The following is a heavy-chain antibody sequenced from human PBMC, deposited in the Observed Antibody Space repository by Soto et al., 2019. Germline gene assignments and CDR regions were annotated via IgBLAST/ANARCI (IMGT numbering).Heavy chain of an antibody. CDR3: ASPDPDASVGY. CDR1: GGSMSSHY. CDR2: ISYSVST. Sequence: PSETLSLTCTVSGGSMSSHYWTWLRQPPGKGLEWIGYISYSVSTYYNPSLKSRVTISADTSRNQFSLKLSSVIAADTAVYYCASPDPDASVGYWGQGTLVTVSS. V-gene: IGHV4-59*11. J-gene: IGHJ4*02. D-gene: IGHD3-16*01.